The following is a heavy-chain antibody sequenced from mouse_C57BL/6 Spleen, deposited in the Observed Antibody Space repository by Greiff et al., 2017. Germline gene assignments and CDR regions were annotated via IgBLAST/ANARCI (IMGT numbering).Heavy chain of an antibody. CDR3: ARDYYYGSSPHWYFDV. CDR2: INPSNGGT. CDR1: GYTFTSYW. J-gene: IGHJ1*03. D-gene: IGHD1-1*01. Sequence: QVQLQQPGTELVKPGASVKLSCKASGYTFTSYWMHWVKQRPGQGLEWIGNINPSNGGTNYNEKFKSKATLTVDKSSSTAYMQLSSLTSEDSAVYYCARDYYYGSSPHWYFDVGGTGTTVTVSS. V-gene: IGHV1-53*01.